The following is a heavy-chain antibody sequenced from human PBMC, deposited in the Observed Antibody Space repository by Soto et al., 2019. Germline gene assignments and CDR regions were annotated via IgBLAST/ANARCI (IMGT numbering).Heavy chain of an antibody. J-gene: IGHJ6*02. V-gene: IGHV1-69*01. Sequence: QVQLVQSGAEVKKPGSSVKVSCKASGGTFSSYAISWVRQAPGQGLAWMGGIIPIFGTANYAQKFQGRVTITAAESTSTAYMELSSLRSEDTAVYYCARGYCSGGSCYPNYYYYYGMDVWGQGTTVTVSS. CDR3: ARGYCSGGSCYPNYYYYYGMDV. D-gene: IGHD2-15*01. CDR2: IIPIFGTA. CDR1: GGTFSSYA.